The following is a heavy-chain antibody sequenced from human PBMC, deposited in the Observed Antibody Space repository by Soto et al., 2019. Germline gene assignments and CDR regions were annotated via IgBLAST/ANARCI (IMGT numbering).Heavy chain of an antibody. Sequence: ASVKVSCKASGYTFTGYYMHWVRQAPGQGLEWMGWINPNSGGTNYAQKFQGWVTMTRDTSISTAYMELSRLRSDDTAVYYCARLRDYGDYADDAFDIWGQGTMVTVSS. D-gene: IGHD4-17*01. CDR2: INPNSGGT. CDR1: GYTFTGYY. CDR3: ARLRDYGDYADDAFDI. J-gene: IGHJ3*02. V-gene: IGHV1-2*04.